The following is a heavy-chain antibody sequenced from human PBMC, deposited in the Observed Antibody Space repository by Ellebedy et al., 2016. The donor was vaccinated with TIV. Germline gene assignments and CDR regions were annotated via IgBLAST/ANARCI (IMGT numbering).Heavy chain of an antibody. D-gene: IGHD3-16*01. CDR1: GFTFSDHY. J-gene: IGHJ4*02. Sequence: GESLKISCAASGFTFSDHYMDWVRQAPGKGLEWVSHIKSSSNPIYYADSVKGRFIISRDNAKNSLYLQMNNLRDEDTAVYYCSRDGGRGGGNDFWGQGTLVIVSS. CDR2: IKSSSNPI. CDR3: SRDGGRGGGNDF. V-gene: IGHV3-48*02.